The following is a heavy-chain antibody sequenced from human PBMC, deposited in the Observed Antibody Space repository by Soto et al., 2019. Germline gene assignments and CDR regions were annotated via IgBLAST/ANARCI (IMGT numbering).Heavy chain of an antibody. Sequence: GGSLRLSCAASGFTCSSYGMHWVRQAPGKGLEWVAVIWYDGSNKYYADSVKGRFTISRDNSKNTLYLQMNSLRAEDTAVYYCARDLSITMIVVVPGYWGQGTLVTVSS. V-gene: IGHV3-33*01. D-gene: IGHD3-22*01. CDR3: ARDLSITMIVVVPGY. CDR1: GFTCSSYG. J-gene: IGHJ4*02. CDR2: IWYDGSNK.